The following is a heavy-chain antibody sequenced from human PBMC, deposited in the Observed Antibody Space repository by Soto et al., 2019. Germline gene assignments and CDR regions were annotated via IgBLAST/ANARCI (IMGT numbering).Heavy chain of an antibody. Sequence: EVQLVESGGGLVQPGGSLRLSCAASGFTFSNYWMHWVRQAPGKGLVWVSRINSDGSSTSYADSVKGRFTISRDNAKNTLYRQMSSLGAEDTAVYYCARVAGLNGDYGQWFDPWGQGTLVTVSS. CDR2: INSDGSST. CDR3: ARVAGLNGDYGQWFDP. V-gene: IGHV3-74*01. D-gene: IGHD4-17*01. J-gene: IGHJ5*02. CDR1: GFTFSNYW.